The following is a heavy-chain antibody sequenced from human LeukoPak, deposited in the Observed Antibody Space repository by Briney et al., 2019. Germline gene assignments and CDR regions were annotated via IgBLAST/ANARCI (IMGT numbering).Heavy chain of an antibody. CDR3: ARDQVVPAAFDY. J-gene: IGHJ4*02. D-gene: IGHD2-2*01. CDR2: ISSSSTI. Sequence: GGSLRLSCAASGFTFSSYSMNWVRQAPGKGLEWVSYISSSSTIYYADSVKGRFTISRDNAKNSLYLQMNSLRAEDTAVYYCARDQVVPAAFDYWGQGTLVTVSS. CDR1: GFTFSSYS. V-gene: IGHV3-48*04.